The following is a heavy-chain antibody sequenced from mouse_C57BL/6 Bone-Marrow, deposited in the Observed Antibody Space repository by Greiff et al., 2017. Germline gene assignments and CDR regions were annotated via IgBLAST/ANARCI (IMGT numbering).Heavy chain of an antibody. CDR1: GFNIKDDY. Sequence: VQLQQSGAELVRPGASVKLSCTASGFNIKDDYMHWVKQRPEQGLEWIGWIDPENGGTEYASKFQGKATITADTSSNAAYLELRSLTSEDTAVXYCTTGGLRVDSDVWGTGTTVTVSS. V-gene: IGHV14-4*01. CDR2: IDPENGGT. D-gene: IGHD2-4*01. CDR3: TTGGLRVDSDV. J-gene: IGHJ1*03.